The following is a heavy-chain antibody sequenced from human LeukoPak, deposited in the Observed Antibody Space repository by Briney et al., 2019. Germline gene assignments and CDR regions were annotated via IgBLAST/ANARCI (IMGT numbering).Heavy chain of an antibody. CDR2: INHSGST. D-gene: IGHD4-17*01. CDR1: GGSISSGGYY. CDR3: ARVGGRGSTVTIDY. V-gene: IGHV4-31*03. J-gene: IGHJ4*02. Sequence: PSQTLSLNCTVSGGSISSGGYYWSWIRQHPGKGLEWIGEINHSGSTNYNPSLKSRVTISVDTSKNQFSLKLSSVTAADTAVYYCARVGGRGSTVTIDYWGQGTLVTVSS.